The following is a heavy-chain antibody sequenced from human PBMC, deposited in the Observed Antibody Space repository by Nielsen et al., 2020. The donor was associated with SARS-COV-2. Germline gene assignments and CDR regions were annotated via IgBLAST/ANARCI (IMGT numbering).Heavy chain of an antibody. Sequence: GGSLRLSCAASGFTFSSYAMHWVRQAPGKGLEWVAVISYDGSNKYYADSVKGRFTISRDNSKNTLYLQMNSLRAEDTAVYYCARDVGSAFDYWGQGTLVTVSS. CDR2: ISYDGSNK. D-gene: IGHD6-19*01. V-gene: IGHV3-30-3*01. CDR3: ARDVGSAFDY. CDR1: GFTFSSYA. J-gene: IGHJ4*02.